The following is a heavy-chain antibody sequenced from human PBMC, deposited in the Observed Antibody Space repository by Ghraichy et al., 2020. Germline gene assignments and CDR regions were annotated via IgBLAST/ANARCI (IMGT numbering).Heavy chain of an antibody. V-gene: IGHV1-8*01. CDR2: MNPNSGNT. Sequence: ASVKVSCKASGYTFTSYDINWVRQATGQGLEWMGWMNPNSGNTGYAQKFQGRVTMTRNTSISTAYMELSSLRSEDTAVYYCARAPFSGDNFDYWGQGTLVTVSS. CDR1: GYTFTSYD. D-gene: IGHD4-17*01. J-gene: IGHJ4*02. CDR3: ARAPFSGDNFDY.